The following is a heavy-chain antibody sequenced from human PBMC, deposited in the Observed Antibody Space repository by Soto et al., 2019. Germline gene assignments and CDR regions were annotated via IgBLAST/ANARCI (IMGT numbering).Heavy chain of an antibody. CDR2: VYPGDSDT. D-gene: IGHD2-15*01. V-gene: IGHV5-51*01. J-gene: IGHJ6*02. CDR1: GYSFTSYW. CDR3: AIHSSQKTDCSGGSCYSYYYYGMDV. Sequence: GEALKISCKGSGYSFTSYWIGWLRQMPVKGLEWIGIVYPGDSDTRYSPSFQGQVTISADKSISTAYLQWSSLKASDTAMYYCAIHSSQKTDCSGGSCYSYYYYGMDVWGQGTTVTVSS.